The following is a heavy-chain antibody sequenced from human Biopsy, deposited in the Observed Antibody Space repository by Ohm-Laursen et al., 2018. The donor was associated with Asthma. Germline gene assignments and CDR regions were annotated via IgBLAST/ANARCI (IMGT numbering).Heavy chain of an antibody. CDR2: ISPFTGDT. CDR1: GYTFRSYG. CDR3: VRAVRNEQWLAPFDY. J-gene: IGHJ4*02. Sequence: ASVKVSCKASGYTFRSYGVSWVRQAPGQGLEWMGWISPFTGDTHFGQKFQGRVTMTTDTSTDTAYMELRSLRSDDTAIYYCVRAVRNEQWLAPFDYWGQGKPVTVSS. V-gene: IGHV1-18*04. D-gene: IGHD6-19*01.